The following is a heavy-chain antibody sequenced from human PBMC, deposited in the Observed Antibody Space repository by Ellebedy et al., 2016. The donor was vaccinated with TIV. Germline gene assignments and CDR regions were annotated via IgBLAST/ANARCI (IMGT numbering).Heavy chain of an antibody. V-gene: IGHV4-59*01. CDR1: GGSISSYY. CDR3: ARVASITMVRGVIITNYGMDV. CDR2: IYYSGST. D-gene: IGHD3-10*01. J-gene: IGHJ6*02. Sequence: SETLSLTCTVSGGSISSYYWSWIRQPPGKGLEWIGYIYYSGSTNYNPSLKSRVTISVDTSKNQFSLKLSSVTAADTAVYYCARVASITMVRGVIITNYGMDVWGQGTTVTVSS.